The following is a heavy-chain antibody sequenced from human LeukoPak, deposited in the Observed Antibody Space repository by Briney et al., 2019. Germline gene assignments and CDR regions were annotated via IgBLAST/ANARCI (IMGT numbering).Heavy chain of an antibody. CDR3: AKDYYGSGSYCSDY. CDR1: GFSLSNYT. V-gene: IGHV3-23*01. J-gene: IGHJ4*02. CDR2: ISGSGGST. Sequence: GGSLRLSCAASGFSLSNYTMNWVRQAPGKGLEWVSAISGSGGSTYYADSVKGRFTISRDNSKNTLYLRMNSLRAEDTAVYYCAKDYYGSGSYCSDYWGQGTLVTVSS. D-gene: IGHD3-10*01.